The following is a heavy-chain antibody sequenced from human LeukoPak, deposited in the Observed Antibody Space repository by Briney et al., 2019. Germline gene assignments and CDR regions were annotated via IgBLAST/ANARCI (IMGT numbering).Heavy chain of an antibody. J-gene: IGHJ1*01. CDR1: GFTVSSNY. CDR2: IYSGGST. Sequence: PGGSLRLSCAASGFTVSSNYMNWVRQAPGKGLEWVSVIYSGGSTYYADSVKGRFTISRDNSKNTLYLQMNSLRAEDTAVYYCARGSISGWYGRSFIQHWGQGTLVTVSS. V-gene: IGHV3-53*01. D-gene: IGHD6-19*01. CDR3: ARGSISGWYGRSFIQH.